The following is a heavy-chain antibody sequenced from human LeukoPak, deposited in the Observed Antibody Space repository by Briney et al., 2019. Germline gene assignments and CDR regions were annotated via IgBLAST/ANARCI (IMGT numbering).Heavy chain of an antibody. V-gene: IGHV3-30*18. CDR2: ISYDGSNK. D-gene: IGHD3-10*01. CDR1: GFTFSSYG. Sequence: GGSLRLSCAASGFTFSSYGMHWVRQAPGKGLEWVAVISYDGSNKYYADSVKGRFTISRDNSKNTLYLQMNSLRAEDTAVYYCAKDILSRWFGPALYYYYGMDVWGQGTTVTVSS. J-gene: IGHJ6*02. CDR3: AKDILSRWFGPALYYYYGMDV.